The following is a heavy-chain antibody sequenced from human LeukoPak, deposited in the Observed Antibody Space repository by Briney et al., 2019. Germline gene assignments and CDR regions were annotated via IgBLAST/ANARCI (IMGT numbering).Heavy chain of an antibody. Sequence: RSSETLSPTCTVSGGSFSSCDYYWSCIRQPPGKGLEWNVYIYYSPSTYHTPSRQSPITISVDTSKNQFSLKLSSVTAADTAVYYCARGPCYYDSSGDSSGYYYPVYCLHWGEGTPVTVSS. V-gene: IGHV4-30-4*08. J-gene: IGHJ1*01. CDR2: IYYSPST. CDR1: GGSFSSCDYY. D-gene: IGHD3-22*01. CDR3: ARGPCYYDSSGDSSGYYYPVYCLH.